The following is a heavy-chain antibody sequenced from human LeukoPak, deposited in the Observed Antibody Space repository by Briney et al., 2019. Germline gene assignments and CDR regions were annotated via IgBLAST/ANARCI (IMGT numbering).Heavy chain of an antibody. D-gene: IGHD6-19*01. Sequence: PGGSLRLSCAASGFTFSSYGMHWVRQAPGKGLEWVAVISYDGSNKYYADSVKGRFIISRDNSKNTLYLQMNSLRAEDTAVYYCALIAVAEGFDYWGQGTLVTVSS. CDR3: ALIAVAEGFDY. V-gene: IGHV3-30*03. CDR2: ISYDGSNK. CDR1: GFTFSSYG. J-gene: IGHJ4*02.